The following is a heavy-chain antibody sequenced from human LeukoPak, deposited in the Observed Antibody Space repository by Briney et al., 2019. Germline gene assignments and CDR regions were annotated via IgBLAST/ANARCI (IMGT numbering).Heavy chain of an antibody. V-gene: IGHV1-69*13. Sequence: SVKVSCKASGGTFSRYAISWVRQAPGQGLEWMGGIIPIFATANYAQKFQGRVTITADESTSTAYMELSSLRSEDTAVYYCARDYGDYLFDYWGQGTLVTVSS. CDR2: IIPIFATA. CDR1: GGTFSRYA. J-gene: IGHJ4*02. CDR3: ARDYGDYLFDY. D-gene: IGHD4-17*01.